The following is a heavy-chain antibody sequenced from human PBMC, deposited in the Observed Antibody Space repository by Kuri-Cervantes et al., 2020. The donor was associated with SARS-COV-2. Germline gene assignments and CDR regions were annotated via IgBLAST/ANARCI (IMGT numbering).Heavy chain of an antibody. D-gene: IGHD3-10*01. CDR1: GFTFSSYS. J-gene: IGHJ4*02. CDR2: ISSSSSYI. Sequence: GESLKISCAASGFTFSSYSMNWVRQAPGKGLEWVSSISSSSSYIYYADSVKGRFTISRDNAKNSLYLQMNSLRAEDTAVYYCTTDYRAMVPQQPYPFDYWGQGTLVTVSS. CDR3: TTDYRAMVPQQPYPFDY. V-gene: IGHV3-21*01.